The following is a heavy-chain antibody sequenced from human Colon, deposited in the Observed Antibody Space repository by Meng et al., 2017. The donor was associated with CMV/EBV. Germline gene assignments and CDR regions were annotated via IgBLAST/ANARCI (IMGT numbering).Heavy chain of an antibody. CDR2: INEDGSDK. CDR3: ARDPHFGALDY. CDR1: GLTFSSYW. Sequence: GGSLRLSCAASGLTFSSYWMSWVRQAPGKGLEWVANINEDGSDKYYVDSVKGRFTISRDNAKNSLYLQMNSLRAEDTVVYYCARDPHFGALDYWGQGTLVTVSS. V-gene: IGHV3-7*01. D-gene: IGHD3-10*01. J-gene: IGHJ4*02.